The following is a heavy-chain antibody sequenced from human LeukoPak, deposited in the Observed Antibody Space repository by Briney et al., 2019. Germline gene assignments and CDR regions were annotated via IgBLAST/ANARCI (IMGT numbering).Heavy chain of an antibody. V-gene: IGHV4-34*01. CDR1: GGSFSGYY. J-gene: IGHJ6*02. CDR2: INHSGST. CDR3: ARPMRASYYYYYGMDV. D-gene: IGHD3-22*01. Sequence: PSETLSLTCAVYGGSFSGYYWSWIRQPPGKGLEWIGEINHSGSTNYNPSLKSRVTISVDTSKNQFSLKLSSVTAADTAVYYCARPMRASYYYYYGMDVWGQGTTVTVSS.